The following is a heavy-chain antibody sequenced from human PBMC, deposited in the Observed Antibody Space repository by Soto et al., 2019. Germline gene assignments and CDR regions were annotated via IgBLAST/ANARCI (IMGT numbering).Heavy chain of an antibody. CDR2: IYHSGST. J-gene: IGHJ4*02. V-gene: IGHV4-4*02. CDR3: ARGPGWLGHRSYYFDY. D-gene: IGHD6-19*01. CDR1: GGSISSSSW. Sequence: SETLSLTCAVSGGSISSSSWWSWVRQPPGKGLEWIGEIYHSGSTNYNPSLKSRVTISVDKSKNQFSLKLSSVTAADTAVYYCARGPGWLGHRSYYFDYWGQGTLVTVSS.